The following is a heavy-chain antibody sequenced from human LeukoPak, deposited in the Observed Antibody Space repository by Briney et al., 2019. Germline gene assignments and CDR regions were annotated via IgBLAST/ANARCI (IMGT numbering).Heavy chain of an antibody. J-gene: IGHJ4*02. CDR3: ARDPPEDEWNSLDS. Sequence: SETLSLTCTVSGGSVNSYYWNWIRQAPGKGLEWIGFIHYSGLTVYSPSLQSRVSMSVDTSRNQFSLDLSSVTAADTALYYCARDPPEDEWNSLDSWGQGILVTVSS. D-gene: IGHD1-7*01. V-gene: IGHV4-59*02. CDR2: IHYSGLT. CDR1: GGSVNSYY.